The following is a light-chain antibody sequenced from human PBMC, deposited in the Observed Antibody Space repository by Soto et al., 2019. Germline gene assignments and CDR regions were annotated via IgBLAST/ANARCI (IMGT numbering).Light chain of an antibody. Sequence: IVLTQSPVTLSLSPWERSTLSCRSSQSLRSNFLAWYQQKPGQAPRLLIYGASSRATGIPDRFSGSGSGTDFTLTISRLEPEDFAVYYCQQYGSLITFGQGTRLEIK. CDR3: QQYGSLIT. V-gene: IGKV3-20*01. CDR1: QSLRSNF. J-gene: IGKJ5*01. CDR2: GAS.